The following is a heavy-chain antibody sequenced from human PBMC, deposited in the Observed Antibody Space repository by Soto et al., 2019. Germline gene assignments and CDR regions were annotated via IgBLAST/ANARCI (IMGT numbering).Heavy chain of an antibody. J-gene: IGHJ4*02. V-gene: IGHV4-59*01. CDR3: ARERGDTSVDY. Sequence: PSETLSLTCTVSGGSISSYYWSWIRQPPGKGLEWIGYIYYSGSTNYNPSLKSRVTISVDTSKNQFSLKLSSVTAADTAVYYCARERGDTSVDYWGQGTLVTVSS. CDR1: GGSISSYY. CDR2: IYYSGST. D-gene: IGHD3-16*01.